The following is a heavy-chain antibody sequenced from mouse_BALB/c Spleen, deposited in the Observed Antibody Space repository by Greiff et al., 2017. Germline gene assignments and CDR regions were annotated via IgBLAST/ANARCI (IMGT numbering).Heavy chain of an antibody. V-gene: IGHV3-2*02. CDR2: ISYSGST. CDR1: GYSITSDYA. Sequence: DVKLVESGPGLVKPSQSLSLTCTVTGYSITSDYAWNWIRQFPGNKLEWMGYISYSGSTSYNPSLKSRISITRDTSKNQFFLQLNSVTTEDTATYYCARRGVPDYWGQGTTLTVSS. J-gene: IGHJ2*01. CDR3: ARRGVPDY.